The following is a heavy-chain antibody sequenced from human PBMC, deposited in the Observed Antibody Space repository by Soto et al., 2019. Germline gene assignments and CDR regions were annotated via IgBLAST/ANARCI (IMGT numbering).Heavy chain of an antibody. V-gene: IGHV4-59*08. J-gene: IGHJ6*03. CDR3: ARLKLTKGGYYYMDV. D-gene: IGHD3-9*01. Sequence: SETLSLTCTVSGGSISSYYWSWIRQPPGKGLEWIGYIYYSGSTNYNPSLKSRVTISVDTSKNQFSLKLSSVTAADTAVYYCARLKLTKGGYYYMDVWGKGTTVTVSS. CDR2: IYYSGST. CDR1: GGSISSYY.